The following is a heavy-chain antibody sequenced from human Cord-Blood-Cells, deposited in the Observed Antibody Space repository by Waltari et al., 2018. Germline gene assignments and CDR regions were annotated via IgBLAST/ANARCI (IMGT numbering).Heavy chain of an antibody. CDR3: ARAVRAAADY. CDR1: GGSFSGYS. D-gene: IGHD6-13*01. CDR2: INHSGST. V-gene: IGHV4-34*01. J-gene: IGHJ4*02. Sequence: QVQLQQWGAGLLKPSETLSLTCAVYGGSFSGYSWSWIRQPPGQGLEWIGEINHSGSTNYNPSLKSRVTISVDTSKNQFSLKLSSVTAADTAVYYCARAVRAAADYWGQGTLVTVSS.